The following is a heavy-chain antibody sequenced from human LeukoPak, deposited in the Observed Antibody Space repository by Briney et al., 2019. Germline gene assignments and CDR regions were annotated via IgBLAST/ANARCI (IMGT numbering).Heavy chain of an antibody. Sequence: ASVKVSCKASGYTFTSYDINWVRQATGQGLEWMGWMNPNSGNTGYAQKFQGRVTMTRNTSISTAYMELSSLRSEDTAVYYCARASGSGYYPYYYYYYMDVWGKGTTVTISS. CDR1: GYTFTSYD. CDR3: ARASGSGYYPYYYYYYMDV. V-gene: IGHV1-8*01. CDR2: MNPNSGNT. J-gene: IGHJ6*03. D-gene: IGHD3-22*01.